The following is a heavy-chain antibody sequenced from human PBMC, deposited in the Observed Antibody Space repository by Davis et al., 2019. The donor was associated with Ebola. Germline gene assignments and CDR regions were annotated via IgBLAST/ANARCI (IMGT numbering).Heavy chain of an antibody. D-gene: IGHD3-10*01. CDR1: GGSISSSSYY. CDR3: ARQQLWFGELLEPYYFDY. J-gene: IGHJ4*02. CDR2: IYYSGST. V-gene: IGHV4-39*01. Sequence: SETLSLTCTVSGGSISSSSYYWGWIRQPPGKGLEWIGSIYYSGSTYYNPSLKSRVTISVDTSKNQFSLKLSSVTAADTAVYYCARQQLWFGELLEPYYFDYWGQGTLVTVSS.